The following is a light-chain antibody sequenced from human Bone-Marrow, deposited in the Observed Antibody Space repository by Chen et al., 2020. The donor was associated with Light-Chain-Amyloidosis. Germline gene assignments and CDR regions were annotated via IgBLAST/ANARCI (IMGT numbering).Light chain of an antibody. CDR3: SSYTISNTLV. CDR2: EVT. CDR1: SSDVGGDNH. Sequence: QAALTQPASVSGYPGQSITINCTGTSSDVGGDNHVSWYQRPPDKAPKLMIYEVTTRPSWFPDRFSGSTSDTTSSLTISGLQTVDEADYFCSSYTISNTLVFGSGTMVTVL. J-gene: IGLJ1*01. V-gene: IGLV2-14*01.